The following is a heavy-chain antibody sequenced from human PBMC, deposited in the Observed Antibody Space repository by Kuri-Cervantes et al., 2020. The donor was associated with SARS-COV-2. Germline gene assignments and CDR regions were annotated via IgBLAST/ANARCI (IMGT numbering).Heavy chain of an antibody. CDR2: IYTSGST. D-gene: IGHD1-14*01. Sequence: SETLSLTCTVSGGSISSYYWSCIRQPAGKGLEWIGRIYTSGSTNYNPSLKSRVTMSADTSKNQFSLKLSSVTAADTAVYYCARISRTYAFDIWGQGTMVTVSS. J-gene: IGHJ3*02. V-gene: IGHV4-4*07. CDR3: ARISRTYAFDI. CDR1: GGSISSYY.